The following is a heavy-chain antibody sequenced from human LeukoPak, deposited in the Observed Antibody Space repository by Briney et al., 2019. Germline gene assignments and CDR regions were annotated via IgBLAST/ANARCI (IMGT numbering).Heavy chain of an antibody. Sequence: GGSLRLSCSASGFTFSSYAMHWVRQAPGKGLEYVSAISSNGGSTYYEDSVKGRFTISRDNSKNTLYLQMSRPRAEDTAVYYCVKDWDTVTFDYWGQGTLVTVSS. D-gene: IGHD4-17*01. V-gene: IGHV3-64D*06. CDR2: ISSNGGST. CDR1: GFTFSSYA. J-gene: IGHJ4*02. CDR3: VKDWDTVTFDY.